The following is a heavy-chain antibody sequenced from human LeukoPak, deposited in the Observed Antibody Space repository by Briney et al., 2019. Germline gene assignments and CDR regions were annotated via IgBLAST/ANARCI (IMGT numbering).Heavy chain of an antibody. CDR3: ARAWGSGAFDI. CDR2: IYYSGST. CDR1: GGSISSGDYY. J-gene: IGHJ3*02. Sequence: PSETLSLTCTVSGGSISSGDYYWSWLRQPPGKGLEWIVYIYYSGSTYYNPSLKSRVTISVYTYKNQFSLKLSSVTAADTAVYYCARAWGSGAFDIWGQGTMVTVSS. D-gene: IGHD7-27*01. V-gene: IGHV4-30-4*08.